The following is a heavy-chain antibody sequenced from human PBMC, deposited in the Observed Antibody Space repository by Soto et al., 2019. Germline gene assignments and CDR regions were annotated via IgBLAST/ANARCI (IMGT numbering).Heavy chain of an antibody. CDR2: IYWDDDK. CDR3: AHLPLKQLWPRAPVVY. J-gene: IGHJ4*02. CDR1: GFSLSTSGVG. Sequence: QITLKESGPTLVKPTQTLTLTCTFSGFSLSTSGVGVGWIRQPPGKALEWLGIIYWDDDKRYSPSLKSRVTITKDTFKNQLVLTLTNMDPVDTATYYCAHLPLKQLWPRAPVVYWGQGTPVTVSS. V-gene: IGHV2-5*02. D-gene: IGHD5-18*01.